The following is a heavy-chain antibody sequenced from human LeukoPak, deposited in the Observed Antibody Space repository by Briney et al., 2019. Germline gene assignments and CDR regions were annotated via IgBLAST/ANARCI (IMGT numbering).Heavy chain of an antibody. Sequence: GGSLRLSCAASGFTFSNYAMTWVRQAPGEGLEWVAFISQSGGRSTDYADSVRGRFTISRDNSEDTLYLQMNSLRAEDTAVYHCARDLGCSTSSCRHNWFDPWGQGTLVTVSS. D-gene: IGHD2-2*01. CDR2: ISQSGGRST. J-gene: IGHJ5*02. CDR3: ARDLGCSTSSCRHNWFDP. V-gene: IGHV3-23*01. CDR1: GFTFSNYA.